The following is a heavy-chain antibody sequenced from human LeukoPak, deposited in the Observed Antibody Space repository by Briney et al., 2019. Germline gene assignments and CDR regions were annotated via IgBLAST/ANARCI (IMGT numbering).Heavy chain of an antibody. V-gene: IGHV4-59*11. CDR1: GGSLSHHY. CDR2: IESSGTT. CDR3: ARSITGDGWFDP. J-gene: IGHJ5*02. D-gene: IGHD1-14*01. Sequence: PSQTLSLTCSVSGGSLSHHYWSWLRQSPGKGLEWVGYIESSGTTSYNPSLESRVAISIDTSQKQFSLRLSSVIVADTAVYYCARSITGDGWFDPWGQGTLVTVSS.